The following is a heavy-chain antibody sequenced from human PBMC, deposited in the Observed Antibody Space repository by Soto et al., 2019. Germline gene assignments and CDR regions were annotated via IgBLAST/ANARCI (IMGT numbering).Heavy chain of an antibody. CDR2: ISYSGDRT. Sequence: LRLSCAASGLTFNNYAMSWVRQAPGKGLEWVSAISYSGDRTFYADSAKGRFTISRVNSKNTLYLEMKSLRAEDTAIYYCAKVTIEVPAPGTAVWGQGTTVAVSS. CDR1: GLTFNNYA. CDR3: AKVTIEVPAPGTAV. D-gene: IGHD6-13*01. J-gene: IGHJ6*02. V-gene: IGHV3-23*01.